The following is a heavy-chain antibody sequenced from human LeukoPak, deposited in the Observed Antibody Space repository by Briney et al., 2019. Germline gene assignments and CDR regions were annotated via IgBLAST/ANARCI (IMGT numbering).Heavy chain of an antibody. CDR1: GGSISSSSYY. J-gene: IGHJ6*03. V-gene: IGHV4-39*01. CDR2: IYYSGST. CDR3: YRLLLRHAYYMDV. Sequence: SETLSLTCTVSGGSISSSSYYWGWIRQPPGEGLEWIGSIYYSGSTYYNPSLKSRVTISVDTSKNQFSLKLSSVTAADTAVYYCYRLLLRHAYYMDVWGKGTTVTISS. D-gene: IGHD3-22*01.